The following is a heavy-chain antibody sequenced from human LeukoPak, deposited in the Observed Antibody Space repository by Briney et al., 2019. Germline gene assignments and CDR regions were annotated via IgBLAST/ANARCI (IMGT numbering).Heavy chain of an antibody. Sequence: GRSLRLSCAASGFTFSDYYMSWIRQAPGKGLGWVSYISSSGSIIYYADSVKGRFTISRDNAKNSLYLQMNSLRAEDTAVYYCARAVGGDYFDYWGQGTLVTVSS. J-gene: IGHJ4*02. CDR3: ARAVGGDYFDY. D-gene: IGHD2-15*01. V-gene: IGHV3-11*04. CDR2: ISSSGSII. CDR1: GFTFSDYY.